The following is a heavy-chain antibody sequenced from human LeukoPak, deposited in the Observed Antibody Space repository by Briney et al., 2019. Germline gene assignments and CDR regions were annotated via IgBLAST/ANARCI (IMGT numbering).Heavy chain of an antibody. Sequence: GGSLRLSCAASGFTVSSNYMSWVRQAPGKGLEWVSVIYSGGSTYYADSVKGRFTISRDNSKNTLYLQMNSLRAEDTAVYYCARLEMATITFDYWGQGTLVTVSS. CDR1: GFTVSSNY. CDR3: ARLEMATITFDY. V-gene: IGHV3-53*01. D-gene: IGHD5-24*01. J-gene: IGHJ4*02. CDR2: IYSGGST.